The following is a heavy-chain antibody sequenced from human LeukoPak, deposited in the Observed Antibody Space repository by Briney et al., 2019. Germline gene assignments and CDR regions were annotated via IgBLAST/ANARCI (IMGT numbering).Heavy chain of an antibody. Sequence: PGGSLRLSCAASGFTFRIYAMSWVRQAPGKGLEWVSGISGSDASTFYADSVMGRFTISRDNSKNTLYLQMSSLRADDRAVYYCVKDRSIAAPNNDFFDSWGQGALVTVSS. CDR1: GFTFRIYA. V-gene: IGHV3-23*01. CDR2: ISGSDAST. D-gene: IGHD6-6*01. J-gene: IGHJ4*02. CDR3: VKDRSIAAPNNDFFDS.